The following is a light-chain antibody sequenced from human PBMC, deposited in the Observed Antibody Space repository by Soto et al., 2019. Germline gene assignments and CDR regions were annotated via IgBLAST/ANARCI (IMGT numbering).Light chain of an antibody. CDR1: NIGSKS. Sequence: SYELTQPPSVSVAPGKTARITCGGNNIGSKSVHWYQQKPGQAPVLVIYYDSDRPSGIPERFSGSNSGNTATLTISRVEAGDGADYYCQVWDSSSDLHVVFGGGTKLTVL. V-gene: IGLV3-21*04. CDR3: QVWDSSSDLHVV. CDR2: YDS. J-gene: IGLJ2*01.